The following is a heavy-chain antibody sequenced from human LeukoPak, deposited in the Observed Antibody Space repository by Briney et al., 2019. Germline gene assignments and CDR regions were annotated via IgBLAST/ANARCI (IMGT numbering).Heavy chain of an antibody. V-gene: IGHV3-7*01. J-gene: IGHJ4*02. D-gene: IGHD2-2*01. CDR2: IKQDGSEK. CDR3: ARGRYCSSTSCHYFDY. CDR1: GFTFSSYW. Sequence: GGSLRLSCAASGFTFSSYWMSWVRQAPGKGLEWVANIKQDGSEKYYVDSVKGRFTISRDNAKNSLYLQMNSLRAEDTAVYYCARGRYCSSTSCHYFDYWGQGTLVTVPP.